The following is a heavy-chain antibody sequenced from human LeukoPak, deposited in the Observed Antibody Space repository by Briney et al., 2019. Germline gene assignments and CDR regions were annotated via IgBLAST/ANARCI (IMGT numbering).Heavy chain of an antibody. V-gene: IGHV3-23*01. D-gene: IGHD6-13*01. CDR3: AKVVAAAAAGTPSY. Sequence: PGGSLRLSCAASGFTFSSYAMSWVRQAPGKGLEWVSAISGSGASTYYADSVKGRFTISRDNSKNTLYLQMNSLRAEDTAVYYCAKVVAAAAAGTPSYWGQGTLVTVSS. J-gene: IGHJ4*02. CDR2: ISGSGAST. CDR1: GFTFSSYA.